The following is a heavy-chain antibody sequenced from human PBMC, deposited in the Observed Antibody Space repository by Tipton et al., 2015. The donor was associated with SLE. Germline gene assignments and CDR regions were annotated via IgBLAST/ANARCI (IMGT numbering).Heavy chain of an antibody. Sequence: QSEPEVKKPGESLKISCKGSGYRFTSYWIGWVRQMPGKGLEWMGIIYPDDSDTRYSPSFQGQVTISADKSISTAYLQWSSLKASDTAMYYCAKPRLAYSPDAFDMWGQGTMVTVSS. J-gene: IGHJ3*02. V-gene: IGHV5-51*01. D-gene: IGHD6-13*01. CDR2: IYPDDSDT. CDR1: GYRFTSYW. CDR3: AKPRLAYSPDAFDM.